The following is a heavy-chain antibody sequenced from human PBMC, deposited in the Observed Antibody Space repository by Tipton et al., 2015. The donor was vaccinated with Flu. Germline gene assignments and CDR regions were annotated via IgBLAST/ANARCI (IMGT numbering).Heavy chain of an antibody. CDR1: GGSISSYY. J-gene: IGHJ6*02. CDR3: ARSVVGSGSQYPVGYYYYGMDV. Sequence: TLSLTCTVSGGSISSYYWSWIRRSPGKGLEWIGEIDHSGTTNYSPSLKSRVTISRDTSKIQFSLNMGSVTAADTAVYYCARSVVGSGSQYPVGYYYYGMDVWGQGTTVTVSS. V-gene: IGHV4-34*01. D-gene: IGHD3-10*01. CDR2: IDHSGTT.